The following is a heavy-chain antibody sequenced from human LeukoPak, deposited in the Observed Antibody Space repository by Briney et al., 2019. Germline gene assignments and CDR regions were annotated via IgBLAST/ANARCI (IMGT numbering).Heavy chain of an antibody. V-gene: IGHV1-2*02. CDR2: INPKSGGT. CDR3: ARAFALGGAMVTSYWFDP. CDR1: GYSFTGHY. D-gene: IGHD5-18*01. Sequence: ASVKVSCKASGYSFTGHYMHWVRQAPGQGLEWMGWINPKSGGTNYAQKFQGRVTMTRDTSISTAYMELSRLRSDDTAVYYCARAFALGGAMVTSYWFDPWGQGTLVTVSS. J-gene: IGHJ5*02.